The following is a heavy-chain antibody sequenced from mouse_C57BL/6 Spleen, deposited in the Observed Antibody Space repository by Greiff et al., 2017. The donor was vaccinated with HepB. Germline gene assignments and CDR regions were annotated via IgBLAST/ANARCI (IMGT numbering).Heavy chain of an antibody. CDR1: GFTFTSYC. J-gene: IGHJ4*01. D-gene: IGHD2-1*01. CDR2: IHPSDSDT. CDR3: AIYYDNYDAMDY. Sequence: VQLLQPGAELVKPGASVKVSCKASGFTFTSYCMHWVTQRPGQGLEWIGMIHPSDSDTNYNQKFKGKATLTVDQSSSPAHMQISSLTSEDSAVYYCAIYYDNYDAMDYWGQGTSVTVSS. V-gene: IGHV1-74*01.